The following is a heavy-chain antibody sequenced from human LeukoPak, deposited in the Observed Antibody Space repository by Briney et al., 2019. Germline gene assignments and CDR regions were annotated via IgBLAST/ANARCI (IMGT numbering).Heavy chain of an antibody. CDR3: ARGSGDYSNPYYFDY. CDR2: IGTAGDT. Sequence: GGSLRLSCAASGFTFSSYDMHWVRQATGKGLEWVSAIGTAGDTYYPGSVKGRFTISRENAKNSLYPQMNSLRAGDTAVYYCARGSGDYSNPYYFDYWGQGTLVTVSS. V-gene: IGHV3-13*01. D-gene: IGHD4-11*01. J-gene: IGHJ4*02. CDR1: GFTFSSYD.